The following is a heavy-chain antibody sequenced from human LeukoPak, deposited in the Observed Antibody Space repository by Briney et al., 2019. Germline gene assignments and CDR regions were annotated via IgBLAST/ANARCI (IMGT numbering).Heavy chain of an antibody. J-gene: IGHJ5*02. CDR1: GFTFSSYW. D-gene: IGHD2-2*01. CDR3: ARTLGYCSSTSCLRNWFDP. V-gene: IGHV3-74*01. Sequence: PGGSLRLSCAASGFTFSSYWVHWVRQAPGKGLVWVSRINSDGSSTSYADSVKGRFTISRDNSKNTLYLQMNSLRAEDTAVYYCARTLGYCSSTSCLRNWFDPWGQGTLVTVSS. CDR2: INSDGSST.